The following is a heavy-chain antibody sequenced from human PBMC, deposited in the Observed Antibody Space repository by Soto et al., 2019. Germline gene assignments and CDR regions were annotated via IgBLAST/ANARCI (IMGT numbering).Heavy chain of an antibody. Sequence: GGSLRLSCAASGFTFSNAWMSWVRQAPGKGLEWVGRIKSKTDGGTTDYAAPVKGRFTISRDDSKNTLYLQMNSLKTEDTAVYYCTTVGGSGSKYYYYYYYMDVWGKGTTVTVSS. CDR3: TTVGGSGSKYYYYYYYMDV. CDR2: IKSKTDGGTT. J-gene: IGHJ6*03. D-gene: IGHD3-10*01. CDR1: GFTFSNAW. V-gene: IGHV3-15*01.